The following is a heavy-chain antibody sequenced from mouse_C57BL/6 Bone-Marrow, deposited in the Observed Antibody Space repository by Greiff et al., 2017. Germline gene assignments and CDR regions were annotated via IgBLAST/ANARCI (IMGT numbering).Heavy chain of an antibody. CDR3: TRSTVVATDY. Sequence: VKLMESGAELVRPGASVTLSCKASGYTFTDYEMHWVKQTPVHGLAWIGAIAPETGGTAYNQKFKGKAILTADKSSSTAYMALRSLTSEDSAVYYCTRSTVVATDYWGQGTTRTVSS. CDR1: GYTFTDYE. J-gene: IGHJ2*01. V-gene: IGHV1-15*01. D-gene: IGHD1-1*01. CDR2: IAPETGGT.